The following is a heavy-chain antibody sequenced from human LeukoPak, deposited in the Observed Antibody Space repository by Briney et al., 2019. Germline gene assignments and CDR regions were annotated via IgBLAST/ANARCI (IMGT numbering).Heavy chain of an antibody. D-gene: IGHD6-13*01. Sequence: ASVKVSCKASGYTFTSYAMHWVRQAPGQRLEWMGWINAGNGNTKYSQKLQGRVTITRDTSASTAYMELSSLRSEDTAVYYCAREGVYSSSWYFGYWGQGTLVTVSS. CDR2: INAGNGNT. CDR3: AREGVYSSSWYFGY. J-gene: IGHJ4*02. CDR1: GYTFTSYA. V-gene: IGHV1-3*01.